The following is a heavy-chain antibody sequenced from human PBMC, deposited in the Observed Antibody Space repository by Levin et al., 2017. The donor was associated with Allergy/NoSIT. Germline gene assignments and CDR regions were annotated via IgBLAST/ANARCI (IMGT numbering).Heavy chain of an antibody. CDR2: IYYSGST. CDR3: ARIVPAAMVGMVRPRENWFDP. CDR1: GGSISSSSYY. D-gene: IGHD2-2*01. J-gene: IGHJ5*02. V-gene: IGHV4-39*01. Sequence: SETLSLTCTVSGGSISSSSYYWGWIRQPPGKGLEWIGSIYYSGSTYYNPSLNSRVTISVDTSKNQFSLKLSSVTAADTAVYYCARIVPAAMVGMVRPRENWFDPWGQGTLVTVSS.